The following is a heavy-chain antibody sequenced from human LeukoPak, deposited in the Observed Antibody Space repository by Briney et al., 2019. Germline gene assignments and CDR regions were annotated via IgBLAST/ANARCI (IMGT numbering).Heavy chain of an antibody. Sequence: GGSLRLSCAASGFTFSGSAMHWVRQASGKGLEWVGRIRSKADSYATAYAASVKGRFTISRDDSKNTAYLQMNSLKTEDTAVYYCTRWGGSRVFDYWGQGTLVTVSS. D-gene: IGHD1-26*01. J-gene: IGHJ4*02. V-gene: IGHV3-73*01. CDR3: TRWGGSRVFDY. CDR1: GFTFSGSA. CDR2: IRSKADSYAT.